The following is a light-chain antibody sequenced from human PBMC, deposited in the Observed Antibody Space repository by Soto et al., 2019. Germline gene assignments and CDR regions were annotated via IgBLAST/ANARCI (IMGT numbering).Light chain of an antibody. Sequence: EIVMTQSPATLSVSPGERATLSCRASQSVSNNLAWYQQKPGQPPRLLIHVAYTCATGIPARFRACASGTEFILTISSLQSEDFAVYYGQQCTNWPRTFGQANKVET. V-gene: IGKV3-15*01. CDR3: QQCTNWPRT. J-gene: IGKJ1*01. CDR2: VAY. CDR1: QSVSNN.